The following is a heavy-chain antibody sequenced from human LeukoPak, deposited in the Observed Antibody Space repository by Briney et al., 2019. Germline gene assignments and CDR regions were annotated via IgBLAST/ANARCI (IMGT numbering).Heavy chain of an antibody. J-gene: IGHJ4*02. Sequence: GGSLRLSCAASGFTFSSYGMNWVRQAPGKGLEWVANIKEDGSEKYYVDSVKGRFTISRDNDKNTLYLQMNSLRAEDTAVYYCEAYGSVWGQGTLVIVSS. CDR3: EAYGSV. CDR2: IKEDGSEK. D-gene: IGHD3-10*01. V-gene: IGHV3-7*03. CDR1: GFTFSSYG.